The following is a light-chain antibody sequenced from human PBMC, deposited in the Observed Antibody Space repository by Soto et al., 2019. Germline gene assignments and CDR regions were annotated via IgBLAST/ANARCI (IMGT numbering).Light chain of an antibody. CDR2: TTS. J-gene: IGKJ4*01. V-gene: IGKV1-39*01. CDR3: QQSYSTPLT. CDR1: QTISTF. Sequence: DIQMTQSPSSLSASVGDRVTITCRASQTISTFLNWYQQKPGEAPKLLIYTTSSLQSGVPSRFSGSGSGTEFTLIISSLQPEDFATFYCQQSYSTPLTFCGGTKVEIK.